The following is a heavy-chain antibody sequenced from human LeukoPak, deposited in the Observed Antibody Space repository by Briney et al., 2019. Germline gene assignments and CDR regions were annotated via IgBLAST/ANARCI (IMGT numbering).Heavy chain of an antibody. D-gene: IGHD2-8*01. CDR3: ARGGVYATDNWFDP. J-gene: IGHJ5*02. Sequence: SETLSLTCTVSGGSISSYYWSWIRQPAGKGLEWIGRIYTSGSTNYNPSLKSRVTMSVDTPKNQFSLKLSSVTAADTAVYYCARGGVYATDNWFDPWGQGTLVTVSS. V-gene: IGHV4-4*07. CDR2: IYTSGST. CDR1: GGSISSYY.